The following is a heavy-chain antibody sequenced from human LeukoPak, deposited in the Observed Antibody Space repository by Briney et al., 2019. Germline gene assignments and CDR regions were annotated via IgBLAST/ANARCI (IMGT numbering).Heavy chain of an antibody. CDR3: ARDSGDYFGWFDP. Sequence: TGGSLRLSCAASGFTFSSYSMNWVRQAPGKGLEWVSSISSSSSYIYYADSVKGRFTISRDNAKNSLYLQMNSLRAEDTAVYYCARDSGDYFGWFDPWGQGTLVTVSS. V-gene: IGHV3-21*01. CDR1: GFTFSSYS. D-gene: IGHD4-17*01. J-gene: IGHJ5*02. CDR2: ISSSSSYI.